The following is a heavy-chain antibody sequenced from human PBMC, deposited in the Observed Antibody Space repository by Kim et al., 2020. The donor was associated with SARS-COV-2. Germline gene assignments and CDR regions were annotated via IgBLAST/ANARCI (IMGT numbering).Heavy chain of an antibody. J-gene: IGHJ4*02. Sequence: ASVKVSCKSSGGTFTSYDMRWVRQAPGQGLEWMGIINPILGIANYAQKFQGRVTITGDTSTSTAYMELSSLRSEDTAVYYCAGRAFGDDGRHNVYWVEG. CDR3: AGRAFGDDGRHNVY. D-gene: IGHD3-10*01. CDR1: GGTFTSYD. V-gene: IGHV1-46*01. CDR2: INPILGIA.